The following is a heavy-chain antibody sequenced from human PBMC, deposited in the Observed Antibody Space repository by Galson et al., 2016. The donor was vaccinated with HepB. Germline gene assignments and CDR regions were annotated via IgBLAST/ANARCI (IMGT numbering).Heavy chain of an antibody. D-gene: IGHD4-11*01. Sequence: SLRLSCAASGFTFNTYTMNWVRQAPGKGLEWVSSITSSTSYIYYADSVRGRFTISRDNAKNSLYLQMNSLRVEDTAVYYCAGGRDTVTPLSMFAPWGQGTLVTVSS. V-gene: IGHV3-21*04. J-gene: IGHJ5*02. CDR2: ITSSTSYI. CDR3: AGGRDTVTPLSMFAP. CDR1: GFTFNTYT.